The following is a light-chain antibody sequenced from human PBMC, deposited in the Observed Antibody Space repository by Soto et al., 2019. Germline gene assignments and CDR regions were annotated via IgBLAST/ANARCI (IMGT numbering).Light chain of an antibody. CDR2: KAS. Sequence: DIQMTQSPSTLSASVGDRVTITCRASQSISSWLAWYQQKPGKAPKLLIYKASSLESGVPSRFSGSGSGTEFTLTISSLQPDDFATYYCQQCNSVWTFGQGTKVEIK. CDR3: QQCNSVWT. J-gene: IGKJ1*01. V-gene: IGKV1-5*03. CDR1: QSISSW.